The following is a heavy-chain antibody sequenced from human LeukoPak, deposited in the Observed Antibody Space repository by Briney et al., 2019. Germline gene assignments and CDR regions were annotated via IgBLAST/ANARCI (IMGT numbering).Heavy chain of an antibody. D-gene: IGHD2-15*01. Sequence: PGGSLRLSCAASGFTFSSYSMNWVRQAPGKGLEWVSSISSSSSYIYYADSVKGRFTISRDNAKNSLYLQMNSLRAEDTAVYYCARDSASASSLWAAYWGQGTLVTVPS. V-gene: IGHV3-21*01. J-gene: IGHJ4*02. CDR3: ARDSASASSLWAAY. CDR2: ISSSSSYI. CDR1: GFTFSSYS.